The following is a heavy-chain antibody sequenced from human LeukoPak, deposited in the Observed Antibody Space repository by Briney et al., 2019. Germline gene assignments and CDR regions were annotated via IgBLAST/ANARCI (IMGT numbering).Heavy chain of an antibody. V-gene: IGHV4-4*02. D-gene: IGHD3-10*01. CDR1: GGSISSSNW. CDR2: IYHSGST. Sequence: SGTLSLTCAVSGGSISSSNWWSWVRQPPGKGLEWIGEIYHSGSTNYNPSPKSRVTISVDKSKNQFSLKLSSVTAADTAVYYCARVKLLSDSPDWFDPWGQGTLVTVSS. J-gene: IGHJ5*02. CDR3: ARVKLLSDSPDWFDP.